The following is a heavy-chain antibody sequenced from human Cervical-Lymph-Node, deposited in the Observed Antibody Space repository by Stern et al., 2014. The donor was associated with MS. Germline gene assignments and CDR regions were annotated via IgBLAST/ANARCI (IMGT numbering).Heavy chain of an antibody. CDR1: GFTFSHYS. CDR3: ARARVGDYARSPHLDS. J-gene: IGHJ4*02. D-gene: IGHD4-17*01. V-gene: IGHV3-21*01. Sequence: EDQLVESGGGLVQPGESLRLSCDASGFTFSHYSINWVRQAPGKGLERISSIRNNSTHTYYADSVEGRFTISRDSAKDSVSLHMVSLRAEDTAVYYCARARVGDYARSPHLDSWGQGTLVTVSS. CDR2: IRNNSTHT.